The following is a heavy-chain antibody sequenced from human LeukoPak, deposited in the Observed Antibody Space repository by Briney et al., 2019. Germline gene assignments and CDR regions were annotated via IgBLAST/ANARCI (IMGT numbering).Heavy chain of an antibody. J-gene: IGHJ4*02. Sequence: PGRSLRLSCTASGFTFGDYAMSWVRQAPGKGLEWVGFIRSKAYGGTTEYAASVKGRFTISRDDSKSIAYLQVNSLKIEDTAVYYCTRSAGYSSGWYHDYWGQGTLVTVSS. CDR2: IRSKAYGGTT. D-gene: IGHD6-19*01. V-gene: IGHV3-49*04. CDR1: GFTFGDYA. CDR3: TRSAGYSSGWYHDY.